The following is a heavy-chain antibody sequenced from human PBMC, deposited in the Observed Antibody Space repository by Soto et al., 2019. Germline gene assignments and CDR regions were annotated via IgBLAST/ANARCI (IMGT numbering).Heavy chain of an antibody. Sequence: GGSLRLSCAASGFTFSNAWMSWVRQAPGKGLEWVGRIKSKTDGGTTDYAAPVKGRFTISRDDSKNTLYLQMNSLKTEDTAVYYCTTVLHDLWFGELLYWGQGTLVTVSS. D-gene: IGHD3-10*01. CDR1: GFTFSNAW. CDR3: TTVLHDLWFGELLY. CDR2: IKSKTDGGTT. J-gene: IGHJ4*02. V-gene: IGHV3-15*01.